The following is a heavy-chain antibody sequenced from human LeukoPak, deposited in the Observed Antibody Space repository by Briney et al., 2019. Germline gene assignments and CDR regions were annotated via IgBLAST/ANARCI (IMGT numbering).Heavy chain of an antibody. CDR1: GFTFSSYA. CDR2: ISYDGSNK. J-gene: IGHJ4*02. CDR3: ARSSPGYSGY. V-gene: IGHV3-30-3*01. Sequence: GGSLRLSCAASGFTFSSYAMHWVRQAPGKGLEWVAVISYDGSNKYYADSVKGRFTISRDNSKSTLYLQMNSLRAEDTAVYYCARSSPGYSGYWGQGTLVTVSS. D-gene: IGHD1-26*01.